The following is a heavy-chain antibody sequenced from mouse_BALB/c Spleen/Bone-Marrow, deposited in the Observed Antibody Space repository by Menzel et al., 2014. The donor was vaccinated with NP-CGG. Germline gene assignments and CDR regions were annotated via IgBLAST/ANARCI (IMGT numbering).Heavy chain of an antibody. CDR2: INPSTGYT. V-gene: IGHV1-7*01. J-gene: IGHJ2*01. CDR1: GYTFTSYW. CDR3: ARGATVVARYFDS. Sequence: QVQLQQSGAELAKPGASVMMSCKASGYTFTSYWMHWVKQRPGQALEWIGYINPSTGYTEFNQKFKDKATLTADKSPSTAYMHLSSLTSEDSAVYYCARGATVVARYFDSWGQGTTLTVSS. D-gene: IGHD1-1*01.